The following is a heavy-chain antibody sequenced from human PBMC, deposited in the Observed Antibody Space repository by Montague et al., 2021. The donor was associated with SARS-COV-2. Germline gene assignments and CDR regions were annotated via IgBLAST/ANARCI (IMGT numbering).Heavy chain of an antibody. V-gene: IGHV3-23*01. CDR1: GFTFSMFP. Sequence: SLRLSCAASGFTFSMFPMNWVRQAPGRGLEWVSTISHSGGGRFYADSVKGRFTISRDNSKNTLYLEMTSLRADDTAVYYCAKEGLGKCTSICDGMDLWGHGTTVTVSS. J-gene: IGHJ6*02. CDR3: AKEGLGKCTSICDGMDL. D-gene: IGHD2-2*01. CDR2: ISHSGGGR.